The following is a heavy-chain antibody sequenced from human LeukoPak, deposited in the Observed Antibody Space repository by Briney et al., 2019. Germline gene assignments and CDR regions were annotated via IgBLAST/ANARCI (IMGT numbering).Heavy chain of an antibody. CDR2: IYTSGGT. D-gene: IGHD2-2*01. Sequence: SETLSLTCTVSGGSITNLNFYWTWIRQPAGKRLEWIGRIYTSGGTNYNPSLKSRVTMPVDKSKNQISLKLASLTAADTALYYCAGRGSSSGTFDIWGPGTFVTVSS. CDR1: GGSITNLNFY. V-gene: IGHV4-61*02. CDR3: AGRGSSSGTFDI. J-gene: IGHJ3*02.